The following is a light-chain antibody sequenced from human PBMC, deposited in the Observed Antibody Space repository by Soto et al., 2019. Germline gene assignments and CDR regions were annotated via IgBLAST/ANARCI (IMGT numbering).Light chain of an antibody. CDR2: DAY. V-gene: IGKV3-20*01. CDR3: QQYGSSPLIT. CDR1: QSVNNY. Sequence: ELVLTQSPATLSLSPGESATLSCRASQSVNNYLAWYQQRPGQAPRLLIYDAYNRATGIPARFSGSGSGTDFTLTISRLEPEDFAVYYCQQYGSSPLITCGGGTKVDIK. J-gene: IGKJ4*01.